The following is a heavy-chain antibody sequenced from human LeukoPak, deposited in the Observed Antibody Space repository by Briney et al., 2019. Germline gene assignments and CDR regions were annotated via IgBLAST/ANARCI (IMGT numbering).Heavy chain of an antibody. CDR3: VRATTVTGRAHLYYG. Sequence: PAGSLTLSCAADGFTFSDYYMSWIRQAPGKGLEWVSYIGSSGSTIYYADFVKGRFTISRDNAKNSLYLQMNRHRAEAADLYYCVRATTVTGRAHLYYG. J-gene: IGHJ6*01. D-gene: IGHD4-17*01. CDR2: IGSSGSTI. V-gene: IGHV3-11*04. CDR1: GFTFSDYY.